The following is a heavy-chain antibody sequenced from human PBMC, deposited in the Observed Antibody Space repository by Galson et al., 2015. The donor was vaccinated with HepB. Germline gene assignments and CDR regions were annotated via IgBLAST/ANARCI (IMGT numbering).Heavy chain of an antibody. CDR2: INPSGGST. CDR3: TARVTIPEVVVVAANAFDI. D-gene: IGHD2-15*01. J-gene: IGHJ3*02. V-gene: IGHV1-46*01. Sequence: SVKVSCKASGYTFTSYYMHWVRQAPGQGLEWMGIINPSGGSTSYAQKFQGRVTMTRDTSTSTVYMELSSLRSEDTAVYYCTARVTIPEVVVVAANAFDIWGQGTMVTVSS. CDR1: GYTFTSYY.